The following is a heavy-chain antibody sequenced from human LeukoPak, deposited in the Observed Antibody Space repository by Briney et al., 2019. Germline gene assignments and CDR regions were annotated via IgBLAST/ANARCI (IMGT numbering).Heavy chain of an antibody. CDR3: AKDPTISYYYGSGSSSIPYFDY. CDR1: GFTFSSYG. D-gene: IGHD3-10*01. J-gene: IGHJ4*02. CDR2: ISYDGSNK. V-gene: IGHV3-30*18. Sequence: GRSLRLSCAASGFTFSSYGMHWVRQAPGKGLEWVAVISYDGSNKYYADSVKGRFTISRDNSKNTLYLQMNSLRAEDTAVYYYAKDPTISYYYGSGSSSIPYFDYWGQGTLVTVSS.